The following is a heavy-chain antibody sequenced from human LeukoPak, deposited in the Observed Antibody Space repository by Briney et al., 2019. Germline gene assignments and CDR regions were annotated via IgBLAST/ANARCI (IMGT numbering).Heavy chain of an antibody. Sequence: GESLKISCKGSGYSFTSYWIGWVRQMPGKGLEWMGIIYPGDSDTRYSPSFQGQVTISADKSISTAYLQRSSLKASDTAMYYRARLHYPGVWGSYRPGFDYWGQGTLVTVSS. CDR2: IYPGDSDT. J-gene: IGHJ4*02. CDR1: GYSFTSYW. CDR3: ARLHYPGVWGSYRPGFDY. V-gene: IGHV5-51*01. D-gene: IGHD3-16*02.